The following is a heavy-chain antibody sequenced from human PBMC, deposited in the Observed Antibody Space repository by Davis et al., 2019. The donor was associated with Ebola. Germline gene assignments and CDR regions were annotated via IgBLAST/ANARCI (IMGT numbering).Heavy chain of an antibody. D-gene: IGHD6-19*01. J-gene: IGHJ4*02. CDR3: ARGQWLPHDYYFDY. Sequence: MPSETLSLTCTVSGGSISSGGYYWSWIRQHPGKGLEWIGYIYYSGSTYYNPSLKSRVTISVDTSKNQFSLKLSSVTAADTAVYYCARGQWLPHDYYFDYWGQGTLVTVSS. CDR1: GGSISSGGYY. CDR2: IYYSGST. V-gene: IGHV4-31*03.